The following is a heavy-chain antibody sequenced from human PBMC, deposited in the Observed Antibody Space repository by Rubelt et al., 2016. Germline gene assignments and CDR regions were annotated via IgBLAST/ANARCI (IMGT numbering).Heavy chain of an antibody. D-gene: IGHD6-13*01. CDR1: GGTFSSYA. Sequence: VKVSCKASGGTFSSYAISWVRQAPGQGLEWMGRIIPILGIANYAQKFQGRVTITAAKSTSTAYMELSSLRSEDTAVYYCARDSSSFGPFYYYMDVWGKGTTVTVSS. CDR2: IIPILGIA. J-gene: IGHJ6*03. CDR3: ARDSSSFGPFYYYMDV. V-gene: IGHV1-69*04.